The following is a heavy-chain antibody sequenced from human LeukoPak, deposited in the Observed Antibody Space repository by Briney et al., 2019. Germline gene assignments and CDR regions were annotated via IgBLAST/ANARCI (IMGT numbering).Heavy chain of an antibody. CDR1: SGSISSGSYY. D-gene: IGHD3/OR15-3a*01. Sequence: SETLSLTCTVSSGSISSGSYYWSWIRQPAGKGLEWIGRIYTSGSTNYNPSLKSRVTMSVDTSKNQFSLKLSSVTAADTAVYYCARDNRLGNGLFDYWGQGTLVTVSS. CDR3: ARDNRLGNGLFDY. CDR2: IYTSGST. V-gene: IGHV4-61*02. J-gene: IGHJ4*02.